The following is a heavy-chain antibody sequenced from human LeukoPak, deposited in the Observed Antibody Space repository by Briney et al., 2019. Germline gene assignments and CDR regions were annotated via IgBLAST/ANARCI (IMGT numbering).Heavy chain of an antibody. CDR1: GFLFSSHS. CDR2: IWYDGSNK. V-gene: IGHV3-33*08. D-gene: IGHD3-22*01. Sequence: GGSLRLSCAASGFLFSSHSMNWVRQAPGKGLEWVAAIWYDGSNKYYADSVKGRFTISRDNSKNTLYLQMNSLRAEDTAVYYCARGDYYDSSGYSQYFQHWGQGTLVTVSS. CDR3: ARGDYYDSSGYSQYFQH. J-gene: IGHJ1*01.